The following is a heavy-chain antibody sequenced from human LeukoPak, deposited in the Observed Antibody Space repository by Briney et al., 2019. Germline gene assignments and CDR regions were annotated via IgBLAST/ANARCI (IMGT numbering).Heavy chain of an antibody. CDR1: GFTFSNYA. CDR3: ARGSGDTALYNWFDP. D-gene: IGHD5-18*01. Sequence: PGGSLRLSCAASGFTFSNYAMSWVRQAPGKGLEWVSSISSSSSYIYYADSVKGRFTISRDNAKNSLYLQMNSLRAEDTAVYYCARGSGDTALYNWFDPWGQGTLVTVSS. V-gene: IGHV3-21*01. J-gene: IGHJ5*02. CDR2: ISSSSSYI.